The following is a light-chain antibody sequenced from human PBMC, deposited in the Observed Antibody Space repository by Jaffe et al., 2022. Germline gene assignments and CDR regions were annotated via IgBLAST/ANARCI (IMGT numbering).Light chain of an antibody. CDR2: AAS. J-gene: IGKJ2*01. V-gene: IGKV1-39*01. CDR3: QQSYSTLGMYT. CDR1: QSISSY. Sequence: DIQMTQSPSSLSASVGDRVTITCRASQSISSYLNWYQQKPGKAPKLLIYAASSLQSGVPSRFSGSGSGTDFTLTISSLQPEDFATYYCQQSYSTLGMYTFGQGTKLEIK.